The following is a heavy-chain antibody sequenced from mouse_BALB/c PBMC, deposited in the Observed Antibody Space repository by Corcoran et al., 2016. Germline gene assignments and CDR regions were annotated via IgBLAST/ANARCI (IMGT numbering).Heavy chain of an antibody. Sequence: EVQLLQSGPELEKPGASVKMSCKASGYTFTSYVMHWVQQQPGQGLEWIGYINPYNDGTKYNEKFKGKDTLTSDKSSSTAYMELSSLTSEDSAVYYCARSEYGNAGFAYWGQGTLVTVSA. CDR2: INPYNDGT. D-gene: IGHD2-10*02. V-gene: IGHV1S136*01. J-gene: IGHJ3*01. CDR1: GYTFTSYV. CDR3: ARSEYGNAGFAY.